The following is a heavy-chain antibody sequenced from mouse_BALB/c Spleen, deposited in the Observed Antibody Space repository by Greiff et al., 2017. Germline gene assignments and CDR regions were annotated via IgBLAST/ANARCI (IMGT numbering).Heavy chain of an antibody. CDR2: ISSGGST. D-gene: IGHD2-3*01. Sequence: EVQLVESGGGLVKPGGSLKLSCAASGFTFSSYAMSWVRQTPEKRLEWVASISSGGSTYYPDSVKGRFTISRDNARNILYLQMSSLRSEDTAMYYCASSYDGYYVTYWGQGTLVTVSA. J-gene: IGHJ3*01. CDR1: GFTFSSYA. CDR3: ASSYDGYYVTY. V-gene: IGHV5-6-5*01.